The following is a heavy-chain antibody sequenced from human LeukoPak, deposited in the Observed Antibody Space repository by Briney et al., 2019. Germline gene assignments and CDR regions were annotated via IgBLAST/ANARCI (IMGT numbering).Heavy chain of an antibody. CDR3: ARGKRAVAGKGRPYYYYMDV. CDR1: GYTFTSYD. CDR2: MNPNSGNT. V-gene: IGHV1-8*01. Sequence: EASVKVSCKASGYTFTSYDINWVRQATGQGLEWMGWMNPNSGNTGYAQKFQGRVTMTRNTSISTAYMELSGLRSEDTAVYYCARGKRAVAGKGRPYYYYMDVWGKGTTVTVSS. D-gene: IGHD6-19*01. J-gene: IGHJ6*03.